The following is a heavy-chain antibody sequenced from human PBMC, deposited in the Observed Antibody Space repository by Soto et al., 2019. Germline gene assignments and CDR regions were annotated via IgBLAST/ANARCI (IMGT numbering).Heavy chain of an antibody. CDR1: GGSFSGYY. CDR2: INHSGST. Sequence: PSETLSLTCAVYGGSFSGYYWSWIRQPPGKGLEWIGEINHSGSTNYNPSLKSRVTISVDTSKNQFSLKLSSVTAADTAVYYCARWRSRGLAYWGQGTLVTVSS. J-gene: IGHJ4*02. CDR3: ARWRSRGLAY. V-gene: IGHV4-34*01. D-gene: IGHD2-2*01.